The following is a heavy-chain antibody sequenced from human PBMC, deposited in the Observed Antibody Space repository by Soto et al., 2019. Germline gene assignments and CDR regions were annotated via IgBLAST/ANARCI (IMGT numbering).Heavy chain of an antibody. J-gene: IGHJ6*02. V-gene: IGHV1-69*06. D-gene: IGHD1-26*01. CDR3: ATKGRVGATINYYYGMDV. CDR2: IIPIFGTA. Sequence: QVQLVQSWAEVKKPGSSVKVSCKASGGTFSSYAISWVRQAPGQGLEWMGGIIPIFGTANYAQKFQGRVTITADKSTSTAYMELSSLRSEDTAVYYCATKGRVGATINYYYGMDVWGQGTTVTVSS. CDR1: GGTFSSYA.